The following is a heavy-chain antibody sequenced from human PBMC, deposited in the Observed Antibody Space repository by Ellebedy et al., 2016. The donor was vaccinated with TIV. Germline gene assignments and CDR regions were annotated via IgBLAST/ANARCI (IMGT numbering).Heavy chain of an antibody. CDR2: INHSGST. D-gene: IGHD4-17*01. CDR3: ARGRGLTTTYYFDY. CDR1: GGSFSGYY. Sequence: SETLSLXXAVYGGSFSGYYWSWIRQPPGKGLEWIGEINHSGSTNYNPSLKSRVTISVDTSKNQFSLKLSSVTAADTAVYYCARGRGLTTTYYFDYWGQGTLVTVSS. V-gene: IGHV4-34*01. J-gene: IGHJ4*02.